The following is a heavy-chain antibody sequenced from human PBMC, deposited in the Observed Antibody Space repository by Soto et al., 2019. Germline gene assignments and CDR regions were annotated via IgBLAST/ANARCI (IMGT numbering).Heavy chain of an antibody. CDR2: IHHNGRV. J-gene: IGHJ5*02. Sequence: ASETLSLTCAVYGGSFSDYYWSWIRQPPGKGLEWIGEIHHNGRVNYNPSLKSRVSISVDTSKSQSSLKLNSVTAADTAVYYCARGRGYCAGGDCLNWLDPWGQGTLVTVSS. CDR3: ARGRGYCAGGDCLNWLDP. CDR1: GGSFSDYY. D-gene: IGHD2-8*02. V-gene: IGHV4-34*01.